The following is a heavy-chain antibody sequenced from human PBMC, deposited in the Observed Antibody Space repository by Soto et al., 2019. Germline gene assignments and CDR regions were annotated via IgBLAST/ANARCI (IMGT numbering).Heavy chain of an antibody. CDR2: ISAYNGNT. J-gene: IGHJ6*02. CDR1: GYTFTSYG. Sequence: ASVKVSCKASGYTFTSYGISWVRQAPGQGLEWMGWISAYNGNTNYAQKLQGRVTMTTDTSTSTAYMELRSLRSDDTAVYFCARDWQSVFDWLLYYYYYGMDVWGQGTTVTVSS. V-gene: IGHV1-18*01. CDR3: ARDWQSVFDWLLYYYYYGMDV. D-gene: IGHD3-9*01.